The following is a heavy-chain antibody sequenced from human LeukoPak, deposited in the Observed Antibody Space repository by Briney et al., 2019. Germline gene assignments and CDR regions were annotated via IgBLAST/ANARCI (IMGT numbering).Heavy chain of an antibody. CDR1: GDSVRSYY. CDR3: VRDSRYGSGWFEDGLDF. J-gene: IGHJ6*02. Sequence: SETLSLTCTVSGDSVRSYYWSWIRQPPGQGLEWLGHINDRGSTNYNPSLQGRVTISIDTSKNQFSLKVNSVTAADTAVYYCVRDSRYGSGWFEDGLDFWGQGTAVTVSS. V-gene: IGHV4-59*02. D-gene: IGHD6-13*01. CDR2: INDRGST.